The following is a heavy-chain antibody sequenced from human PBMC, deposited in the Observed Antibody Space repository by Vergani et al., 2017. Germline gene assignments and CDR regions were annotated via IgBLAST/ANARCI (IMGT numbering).Heavy chain of an antibody. V-gene: IGHV4-34*01. Sequence: QVQLQQWGAGLFKPSETLSLTCAVYGGSFSGYYWSWIRQPPGKGLEWIGEINHSGSTNYNPSLKSRVTISVDTSKNQFSLKLSSVTAADTAVYYCARGLGGEHVGYYFDYGGQGTLVTVSS. J-gene: IGHJ4*02. CDR2: INHSGST. CDR1: GGSFSGYY. CDR3: ARGLGGEHVGYYFDY. D-gene: IGHD3-10*01.